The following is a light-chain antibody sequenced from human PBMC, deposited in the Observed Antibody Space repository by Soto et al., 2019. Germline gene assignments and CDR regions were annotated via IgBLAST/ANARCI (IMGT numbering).Light chain of an antibody. J-gene: IGLJ3*02. CDR1: RSNIGSNY. Sequence: QSVLTQPPSASGTPGQRVTISCSGSRSNIGSNYVYWFQQLPGTAPKLLIYRNYQRPSGVPDRFSGSKSGTSASLAISGPRSEDEADYYCAAWDDSLSGLFGGGTKLTVL. CDR3: AAWDDSLSGL. V-gene: IGLV1-47*01. CDR2: RNY.